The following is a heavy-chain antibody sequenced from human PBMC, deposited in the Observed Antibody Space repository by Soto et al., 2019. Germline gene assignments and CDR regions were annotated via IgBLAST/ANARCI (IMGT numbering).Heavy chain of an antibody. Sequence: EAQLVESGGGLVQPGGSLRLSCTGSGIDLSIYWMHWVRQAPGKGLVWVSRINPESTNISYADSVKGRFTISRDNAENTLFLHMNSLSAEDTGVYYCTKDTFGGRDSWGQGTLVTVSS. J-gene: IGHJ4*02. CDR1: GIDLSIYW. CDR3: TKDTFGGRDS. D-gene: IGHD2-15*01. CDR2: INPESTNI. V-gene: IGHV3-74*01.